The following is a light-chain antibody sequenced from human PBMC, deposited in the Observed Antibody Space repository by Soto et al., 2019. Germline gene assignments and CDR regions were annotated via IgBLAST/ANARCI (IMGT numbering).Light chain of an antibody. CDR3: QSYDSSLRRV. J-gene: IGLJ2*01. Sequence: QSVLTQPPSVSGAPGQRVTFSCTGTTSNIGAGYDVHWYQQLPGTAPKLLIYDNSNRPSRVPDRFSGSKSGTSASLAITGLQAEDEADYYCQSYDSSLRRVFGGGTKLTVL. CDR2: DNS. V-gene: IGLV1-40*01. CDR1: TSNIGAGYD.